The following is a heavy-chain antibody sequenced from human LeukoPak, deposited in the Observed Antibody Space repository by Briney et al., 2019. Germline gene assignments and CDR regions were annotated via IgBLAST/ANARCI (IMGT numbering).Heavy chain of an antibody. CDR1: GGSINSYY. Sequence: SETLSLTCTVSGGSINSYYWSWIRQPPGKGLEWIGYIYYSGSTNYNPSLKSRVTISVDTSKNQFSLKLSSVTAADTAVYYCASGYDYPMDFDYWGQGTLVTVSS. V-gene: IGHV4-59*01. D-gene: IGHD5-12*01. J-gene: IGHJ4*02. CDR2: IYYSGST. CDR3: ASGYDYPMDFDY.